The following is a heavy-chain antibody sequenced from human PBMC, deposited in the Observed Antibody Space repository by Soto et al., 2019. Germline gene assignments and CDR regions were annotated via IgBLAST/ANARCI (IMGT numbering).Heavy chain of an antibody. D-gene: IGHD3-22*01. CDR3: VRGEYYYDRSAYYLY. J-gene: IGHJ4*02. CDR1: GYTFTSYG. CDR2: ISAYNVNT. Sequence: GASVKVSCKASGYTFTSYGITWVRQAPGQGPEWMGWISAYNVNTHYAPNFRGRVTMSTDTSTNTAYMDLRSLRSDDTAVYYCVRGEYYYDRSAYYLYWGQGTLVTVS. V-gene: IGHV1-18*04.